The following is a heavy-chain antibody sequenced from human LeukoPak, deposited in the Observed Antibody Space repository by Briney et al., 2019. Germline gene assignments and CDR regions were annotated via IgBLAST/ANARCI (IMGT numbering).Heavy chain of an antibody. Sequence: PSETLSLTCTVSGGSVSSGSYYWSWIRQPPGKGLEWIGYIYHSGSTYYNPSLKSRVTISVDRSKNQFSLKLSSVTAADTAVYYCARDGDYYDSSGYHHDAFDIWGQGTMVTVSS. CDR1: GGSVSSGSYY. CDR3: ARDGDYYDSSGYHHDAFDI. V-gene: IGHV4-30-2*01. CDR2: IYHSGST. J-gene: IGHJ3*02. D-gene: IGHD3-22*01.